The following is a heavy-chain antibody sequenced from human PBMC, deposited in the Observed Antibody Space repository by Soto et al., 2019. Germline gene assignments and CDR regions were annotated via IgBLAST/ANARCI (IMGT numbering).Heavy chain of an antibody. CDR1: GFTFDDYA. D-gene: IGHD6-6*01. Sequence: EVQLVESGGGLVQPGRSLRLSCAASGFTFDDYAMHWVRQAPGKGLEWVSGISWNSGSIGYADSVKGRFTISRDNAKNSLYLQMNSLRAEDTALYYCAKGIAARRYYYYYMDVWGKGTTVTVSS. CDR2: ISWNSGSI. CDR3: AKGIAARRYYYYYMDV. V-gene: IGHV3-9*01. J-gene: IGHJ6*03.